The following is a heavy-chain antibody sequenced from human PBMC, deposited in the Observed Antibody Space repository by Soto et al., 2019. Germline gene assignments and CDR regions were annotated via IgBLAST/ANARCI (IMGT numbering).Heavy chain of an antibody. CDR2: IIPIFGTA. V-gene: IGHV1-69*13. J-gene: IGHJ5*02. D-gene: IGHD2-21*01. CDR3: ARDVEDYPLASVVFDP. CDR1: GGTFSSYA. Sequence: ASVKVSCKASGGTFSSYAISWVRQAPGQGLEWMGGIIPIFGTANYAQKFQGRVTITADESTSTAYMELSSLRSEDTAVYYCARDVEDYPLASVVFDPWGQGTLVTVSS.